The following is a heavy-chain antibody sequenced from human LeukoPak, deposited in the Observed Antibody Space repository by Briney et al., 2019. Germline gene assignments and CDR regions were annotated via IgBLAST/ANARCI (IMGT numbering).Heavy chain of an antibody. J-gene: IGHJ4*02. D-gene: IGHD4-11*01. V-gene: IGHV4-34*01. CDR2: INHSGST. CDR1: GGSFSGYY. Sequence: SETLSLTCAVYGGSFSGYYWSWIRQPPGKGLEWIGEINHSGSTNYNPSLKSRVTISVDTSKDQFSLKLSSVTAADTAVYYCARALSVTTFVDWGQGTLVTVSS. CDR3: ARALSVTTFVD.